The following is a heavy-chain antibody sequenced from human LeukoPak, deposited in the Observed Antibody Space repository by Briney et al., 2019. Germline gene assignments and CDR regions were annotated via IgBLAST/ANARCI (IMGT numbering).Heavy chain of an antibody. CDR2: ISSRGTPI. CDR1: GFTFSSYS. V-gene: IGHV3-48*04. CDR3: ARESPGYVMYDY. Sequence: PGGSLRLSCAASGFTFSSYSMNWVRQAPGKGLEWVSYISSRGTPIDYADSVKGRFTISRDNAKNSLYLQMNSLRAEDTAVYYCARESPGYVMYDYWGQGTLVTVSS. J-gene: IGHJ4*02. D-gene: IGHD1-1*01.